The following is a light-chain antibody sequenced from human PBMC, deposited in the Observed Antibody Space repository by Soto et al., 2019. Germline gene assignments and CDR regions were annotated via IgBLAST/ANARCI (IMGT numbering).Light chain of an antibody. CDR3: QQYNIWPLT. V-gene: IGKV3-15*01. CDR1: QSVSSN. Sequence: EIVMTQSPVTLSVSPGERATLSCRASQSVSSNLAWYQQKPGQAPRLLIYGASARATGVPARFSGSGSGTEFTLTISSLQSEDFAIYYCQQYNIWPLTFGGGTKVDIK. J-gene: IGKJ4*01. CDR2: GAS.